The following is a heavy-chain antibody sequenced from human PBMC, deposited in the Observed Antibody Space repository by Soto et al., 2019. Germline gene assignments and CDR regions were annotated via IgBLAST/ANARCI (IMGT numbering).Heavy chain of an antibody. CDR3: AKDRRDLVSSFFGMDV. V-gene: IGHV3-9*01. Sequence: EVQLVESGGGLVQPGRSLRLSCAASGFTFEDYAMHWVRQAPGKGLEWVAGVTWNSGTVGYADSVKGRVTISRDNAKKSLYLQMNSLRGEDTALYYCAKDRRDLVSSFFGMDVWGQGTTVTVSS. J-gene: IGHJ6*02. CDR1: GFTFEDYA. CDR2: VTWNSGTV.